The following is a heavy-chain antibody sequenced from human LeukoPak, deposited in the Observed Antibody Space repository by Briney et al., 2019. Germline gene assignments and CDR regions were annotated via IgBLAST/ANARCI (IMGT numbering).Heavy chain of an antibody. CDR3: ARGSYIVVVPAASFDP. CDR2: INHIGNT. J-gene: IGHJ5*02. CDR1: GGSFSGYY. Sequence: SETLSLTCAVYGGSFSGYYWSWIRQPPGKGLEWIGEINHIGNTNYNPSLKSRVAISVDTATYQFSLKLSSVTAADTAVYYCARGSYIVVVPAASFDPWGQGTLVTVSS. V-gene: IGHV4-34*01. D-gene: IGHD2-2*01.